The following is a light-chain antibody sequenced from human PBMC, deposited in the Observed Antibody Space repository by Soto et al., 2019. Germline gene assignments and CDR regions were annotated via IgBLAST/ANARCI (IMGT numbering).Light chain of an antibody. J-gene: IGKJ3*01. CDR1: QGISSY. V-gene: IGKV1-8*01. CDR3: QQYYSYPGT. CDR2: AAS. Sequence: IQMTQSPSSVSASVGDTVTITCRASQGISSYLAWYQQKPGKAPKLLIYAASTLQSGVPSRFSGSGSGTDFTLTISCLQSEDFATYYCQQYYSYPGTFGPGTKVDIK.